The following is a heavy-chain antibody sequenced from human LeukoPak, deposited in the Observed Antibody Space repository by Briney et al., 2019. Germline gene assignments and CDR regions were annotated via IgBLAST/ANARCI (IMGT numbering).Heavy chain of an antibody. CDR1: GFTLSSYW. CDR2: IKQDGSEK. J-gene: IGHJ5*02. D-gene: IGHD6-19*01. Sequence: GGSLRLSCAASGFTLSSYWMSWVRQAPGKGLEWVANIKQDGSEKYYVDSVKGRFTISRDNAKNSLYLQMNSLRAEDTAVYYCARDAQWLVRGANWFDPWGQGTLVTVSS. CDR3: ARDAQWLVRGANWFDP. V-gene: IGHV3-7*01.